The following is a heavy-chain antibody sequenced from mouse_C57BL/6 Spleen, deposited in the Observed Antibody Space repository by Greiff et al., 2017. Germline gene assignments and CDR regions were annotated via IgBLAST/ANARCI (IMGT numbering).Heavy chain of an antibody. V-gene: IGHV3-6*01. CDR1: GYSITSGYY. CDR3: ARDLLTGFAY. CDR2: ISYDGSN. D-gene: IGHD4-1*01. Sequence: EVKLMESGPGLVKPSQSLSLTCSVTGYSITSGYYWNWIRQFPGNKLEWMGYISYDGSNNYNPSLKNRISITRDTSKNQFFLKLNSVTTEDTATYYCARDLLTGFAYWGQGTLVTVSA. J-gene: IGHJ3*01.